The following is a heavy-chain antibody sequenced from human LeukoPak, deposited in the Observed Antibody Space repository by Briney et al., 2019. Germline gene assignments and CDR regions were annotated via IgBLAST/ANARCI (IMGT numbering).Heavy chain of an antibody. CDR2: IIPIFGTA. CDR1: GGTFSSYA. V-gene: IGHV1-69*05. Sequence: SVKVSCKASGGTFSSYAISWVRQAPGQGLEWMGRIIPIFGTANYAQKFQGRVTITTDESTSTAYMELSSLRSEDTAVYYCARRLKDGGSSTSCYTGRLCDYWGQGTLVTVSS. D-gene: IGHD2-2*02. CDR3: ARRLKDGGSSTSCYTGRLCDY. J-gene: IGHJ4*02.